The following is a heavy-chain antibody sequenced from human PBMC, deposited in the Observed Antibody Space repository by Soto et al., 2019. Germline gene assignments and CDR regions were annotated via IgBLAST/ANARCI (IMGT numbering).Heavy chain of an antibody. J-gene: IGHJ3*02. CDR1: GYTFTSYA. CDR3: AREVSSSAGYPDAFDI. CDR2: ISAYNGNT. D-gene: IGHD5-12*01. V-gene: IGHV1-18*01. Sequence: GGPVKVSCKASGYTFTSYAISWVRQAPGQGLEWMGWISAYNGNTNYAQKLQGRVTMTTDTSTSTAYMELRSLRSDDTAVYYCAREVSSSAGYPDAFDIWGQGTMVTASS.